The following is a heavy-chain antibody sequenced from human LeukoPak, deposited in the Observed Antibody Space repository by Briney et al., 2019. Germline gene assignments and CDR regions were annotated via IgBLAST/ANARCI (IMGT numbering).Heavy chain of an antibody. CDR2: ISNDGTKK. D-gene: IGHD2-2*01. Sequence: GRPLRLSCAASGFTFSNYAMHWARQAPGKGLEWVAVISNDGTKKHYGDSVKGRFTISRDNSKDTLYLQMNSLRGEDTAVYYCARSYQQLWFVVGYWGQGTLVAVSS. J-gene: IGHJ4*02. V-gene: IGHV3-30*04. CDR1: GFTFSNYA. CDR3: ARSYQQLWFVVGY.